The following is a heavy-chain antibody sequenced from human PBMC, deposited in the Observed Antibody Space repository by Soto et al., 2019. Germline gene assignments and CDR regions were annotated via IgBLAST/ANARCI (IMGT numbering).Heavy chain of an antibody. J-gene: IGHJ6*02. Sequence: SGPTLVNPTQTLTLTCTFSGFSLSTSGMCVSWIRQPPGKALEWLALIDWDDDKYYSTSLKTRLTISKDTSKNQVVLTMTNMDPVDTATYCCARSPSSYYDFWSGLYYYYGMDVWGQGTTVTVSS. CDR3: ARSPSSYYDFWSGLYYYYGMDV. D-gene: IGHD3-3*01. CDR2: IDWDDDK. CDR1: GFSLSTSGMC. V-gene: IGHV2-70*01.